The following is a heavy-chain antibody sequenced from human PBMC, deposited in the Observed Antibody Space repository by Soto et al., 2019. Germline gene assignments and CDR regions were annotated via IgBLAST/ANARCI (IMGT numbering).Heavy chain of an antibody. CDR2: IYHSGST. CDR3: ARVQGRGGSYNWYFDL. D-gene: IGHD1-26*01. V-gene: IGHV4-30-2*01. J-gene: IGHJ2*01. CDR1: GGSISIGGYS. Sequence: SVALSLTCAFSGGSISIGGYSWSGIRQPPGKGREWIGYIYHSGSTYYNPSLKSRVTISVDRSKNQFSLKLSSVTAADTAVYYCARVQGRGGSYNWYFDLWGRGTLVTVSS.